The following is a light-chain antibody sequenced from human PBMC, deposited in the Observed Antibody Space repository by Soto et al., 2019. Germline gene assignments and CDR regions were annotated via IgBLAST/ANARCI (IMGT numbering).Light chain of an antibody. V-gene: IGLV3-21*04. CDR3: QVWDSSSDPVV. Sequence: SYELTQPPSVSVAPGKTASLTCGGNNIGSKSVHWYQQKPGQAPLLVIYYNIDRPSGIPERFSGSNSGNTDTLTITRVEAGDEADYHCQVWDSSSDPVVFGGGTQLTVL. CDR1: NIGSKS. J-gene: IGLJ2*01. CDR2: YNI.